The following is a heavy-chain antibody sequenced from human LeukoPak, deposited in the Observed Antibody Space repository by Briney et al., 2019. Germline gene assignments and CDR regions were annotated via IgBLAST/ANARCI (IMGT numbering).Heavy chain of an antibody. D-gene: IGHD3-10*01. Sequence: GGSLRLSCAPSGVTFSNYVITGGRQTLGEGLERGSGITGSGNIIYYADSVKGRFTISRDNSKNTFYLQMNSLKVEDTAGYYCTNLLYWGQGTLVTVSS. CDR3: TNLLY. V-gene: IGHV3-23*01. CDR1: GVTFSNYV. J-gene: IGHJ4*02. CDR2: ITGSGNII.